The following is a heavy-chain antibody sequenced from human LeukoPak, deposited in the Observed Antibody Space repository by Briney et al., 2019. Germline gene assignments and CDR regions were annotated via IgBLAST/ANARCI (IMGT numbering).Heavy chain of an antibody. CDR2: INHSGST. J-gene: IGHJ4*02. D-gene: IGHD3-22*01. CDR1: GGSFSGYY. CDR3: AREVLVPYYYDSSGSKYYFDY. Sequence: SETLSLTCAVYGGSFSGYYWSWIRQPPGKGLEGIGEINHSGSTNYNPSLKSRVTISVDTSKNQFSLKLSSVTAADTAVYYCAREVLVPYYYDSSGSKYYFDYWGQGTLVTVSS. V-gene: IGHV4-34*01.